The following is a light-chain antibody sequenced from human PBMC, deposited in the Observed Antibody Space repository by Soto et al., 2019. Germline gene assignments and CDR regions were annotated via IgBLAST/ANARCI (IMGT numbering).Light chain of an antibody. CDR2: EVS. J-gene: IGLJ1*01. CDR3: CSFAGSSTYV. V-gene: IGLV2-23*02. Sequence: QSLLTQPPSVPGSPGQSITISCTGNSSDVGSYNLVSWYQHHPGKAPKLMIYEVSKRPSGVSNRFSGSKSDNTASLTISGLQAEDEADYYCCSFAGSSTYVFGTGTKVTVL. CDR1: SSDVGSYNL.